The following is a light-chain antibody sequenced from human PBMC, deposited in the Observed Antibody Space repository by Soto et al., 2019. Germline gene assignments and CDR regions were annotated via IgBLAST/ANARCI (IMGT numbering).Light chain of an antibody. J-gene: IGKJ5*01. CDR1: QDINTY. CDR3: QQRKSYPIT. CDR2: AAS. Sequence: DIQLTQSPSFLFESVGDRVTITCRASQDINTYLAWYQQKPGKAPKLLIFAASTLQNGVPSRFSGSGSGTEFTVTITSLQPEDFATYYCQQRKSYPITFGQGTRLEIK. V-gene: IGKV1-9*01.